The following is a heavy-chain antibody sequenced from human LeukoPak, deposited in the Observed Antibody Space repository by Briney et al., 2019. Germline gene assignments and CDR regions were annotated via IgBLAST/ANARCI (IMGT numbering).Heavy chain of an antibody. J-gene: IGHJ4*02. CDR1: GFTFSDYS. CDR3: TRDKEYYFDY. Sequence: GGSLRLSCVASGFTFSDYSMNWVRQAPGKGLEWVSYITSSSSTAYLADSVKGRFTISRDNAKKSLYLQMNSRRAEDTAVYYCTRDKEYYFDYWGPGTLVTVSS. D-gene: IGHD2/OR15-2a*01. V-gene: IGHV3-48*04. CDR2: ITSSSSTA.